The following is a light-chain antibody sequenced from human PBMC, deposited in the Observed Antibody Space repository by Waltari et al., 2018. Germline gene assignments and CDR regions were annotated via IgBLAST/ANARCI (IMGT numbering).Light chain of an antibody. Sequence: QAALTQPPSMSGSPGQSVTISCTGTSSDIGGYNRVSWYQQHPGKAPKGMIYEVSQRPSGVSDRFSGSKSGNTASLTISGLQAEDEADYYCSSYAGSNTVLFGGGTRLTVL. CDR1: SSDIGGYNR. CDR3: SSYAGSNTVL. J-gene: IGLJ2*01. CDR2: EVS. V-gene: IGLV2-11*01.